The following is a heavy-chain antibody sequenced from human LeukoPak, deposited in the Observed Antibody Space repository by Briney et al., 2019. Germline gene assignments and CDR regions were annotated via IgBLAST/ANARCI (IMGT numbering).Heavy chain of an antibody. J-gene: IGHJ6*03. Sequence: PGGSLRLSCAASEFIFSHYWMSWVRQAPGKGLEWVSSISTSSSYIYYGDSVKGRFTISRDNARNSLHLQMNSLRAEDTAVYYCTRDGDTVLTRGYYYYMDVWGKGTTVTVSS. CDR3: TRDGDTVLTRGYYYYMDV. CDR1: EFIFSHYW. CDR2: ISTSSSYI. D-gene: IGHD3-10*01. V-gene: IGHV3-21*01.